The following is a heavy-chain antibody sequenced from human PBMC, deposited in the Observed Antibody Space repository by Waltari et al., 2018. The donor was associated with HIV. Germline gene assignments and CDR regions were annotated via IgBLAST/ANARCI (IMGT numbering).Heavy chain of an antibody. D-gene: IGHD6-19*01. CDR2: IYYSGST. CDR3: ARRDGSGWDNYYYGMDV. Sequence: QLQLQEPGPGLVKPSETLSLTCTVSGGSISSSSYYWGWIRQPPGKGLEWIGSIYYSGSTHYNPSLKIRVTISLDTSKNQFSLKLSCVTAADTAVYYCARRDGSGWDNYYYGMDVWGQGTTVTVSS. V-gene: IGHV4-39*01. CDR1: GGSISSSSYY. J-gene: IGHJ6*02.